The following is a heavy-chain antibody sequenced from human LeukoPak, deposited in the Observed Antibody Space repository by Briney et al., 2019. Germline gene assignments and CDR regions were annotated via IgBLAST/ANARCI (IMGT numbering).Heavy chain of an antibody. J-gene: IGHJ1*01. CDR3: ARGAGGGDPRYFQH. V-gene: IGHV4-34*01. Sequence: SGTLSLTCAVYGGSFSGYYWSWIRQPPGKGLEWIGEINHSGSTNYNPSLKSRVTISVDTSKNQFSLKLSSVTAADTAVYYCARGAGGGDPRYFQHWGQGTLVTVSS. CDR1: GGSFSGYY. CDR2: INHSGST. D-gene: IGHD2-21*02.